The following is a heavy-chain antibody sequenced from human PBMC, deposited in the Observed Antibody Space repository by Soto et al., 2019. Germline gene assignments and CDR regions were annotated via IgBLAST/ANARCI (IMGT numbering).Heavy chain of an antibody. CDR2: IIPIFGTA. CDR1: GGTFSSYA. CDR3: ARTNEYSLNKPSYYYGMDV. V-gene: IGHV1-69*12. Sequence: QVQLVQSGAEVKKPGSSVKVSCKASGGTFSSYAISWVRQAPGQGLEWMGGIIPIFGTANYAQKFQGRVTITADESTSTAYMELSSLRSEDTAVYYCARTNEYSLNKPSYYYGMDVWGQGTTVTVSS. D-gene: IGHD4-4*01. J-gene: IGHJ6*02.